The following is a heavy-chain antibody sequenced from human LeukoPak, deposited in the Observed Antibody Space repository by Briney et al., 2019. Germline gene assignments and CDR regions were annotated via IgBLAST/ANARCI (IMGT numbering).Heavy chain of an antibody. V-gene: IGHV4-59*01. Sequence: SETLSLTCTVSGYSIRNYYWSWIRQPPGRGLEWIGDIYYNGNTNYKSSLKSRTTISLDTSKNQFSLNLNSVTAADTALYYCARVGGSGSYYYGMDVWGQGTTVTVSS. CDR3: ARVGGSGSYYYGMDV. J-gene: IGHJ6*02. CDR2: IYYNGNT. CDR1: GYSIRNYY. D-gene: IGHD3-10*01.